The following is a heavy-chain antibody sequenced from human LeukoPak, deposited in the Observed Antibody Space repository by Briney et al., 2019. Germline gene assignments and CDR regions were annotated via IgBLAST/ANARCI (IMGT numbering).Heavy chain of an antibody. Sequence: TTSETLSLTCTVSGGSISSGGYYWSWIRQPPGEGLEWIGYVYKTEDTKYNPSLKSRVTISVDTSKNQFSLNLNSVTAADTAVYYCARDHWLLSSNEWYYYGMDVWGQGTTVTVSS. CDR2: VYKTEDT. V-gene: IGHV4-61*08. CDR1: GGSISSGGYY. CDR3: ARDHWLLSSNEWYYYGMDV. J-gene: IGHJ6*02. D-gene: IGHD3-9*01.